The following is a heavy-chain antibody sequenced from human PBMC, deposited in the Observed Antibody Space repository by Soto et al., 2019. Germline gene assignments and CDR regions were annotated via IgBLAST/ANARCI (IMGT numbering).Heavy chain of an antibody. CDR1: GGSLSGYQ. V-gene: IGHV4-4*07. CDR3: ARDSMSLTLFDS. CDR2: VHSTGST. J-gene: IGHJ4*02. Sequence: TLSLPCPVSGGSLSGYQWSWVRQPAGKGLGWIGRVHSTGSTDYNPSVQSRITVSLDTSKKQFSLKLKSVTAADTALYFCARDSMSLTLFDSWGQGIQVTVSS.